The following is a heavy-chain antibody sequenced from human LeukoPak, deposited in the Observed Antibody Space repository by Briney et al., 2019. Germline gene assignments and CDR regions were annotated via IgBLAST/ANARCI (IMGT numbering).Heavy chain of an antibody. CDR2: INHSGST. V-gene: IGHV4-34*01. CDR3: AREYDSSGYYYYFDY. D-gene: IGHD3-22*01. Sequence: PSETLSLTCAVCGGSFSGDYWSWIRQPPGKGLEWIGEINHSGSTNYTPSLKSRVTISVDTSKNQFSLKLSSVTAADTAVYYCAREYDSSGYYYYFDYWGQGTLVTVSS. J-gene: IGHJ4*02. CDR1: GGSFSGDY.